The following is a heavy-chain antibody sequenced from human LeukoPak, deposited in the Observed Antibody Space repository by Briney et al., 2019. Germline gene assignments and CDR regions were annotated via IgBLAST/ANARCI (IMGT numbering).Heavy chain of an antibody. CDR1: GFTFSNYW. Sequence: GGSLRLSCAASGFTFSNYWMHWVRQAPGEGLVWVARIKTDGSITNYADSVKGRFTISRDNAKNTLYLQQNSLRAEDTAVFYCARDRGYNVFDSWGQGTLVTVSS. J-gene: IGHJ4*02. CDR2: IKTDGSIT. CDR3: ARDRGYNVFDS. V-gene: IGHV3-74*01. D-gene: IGHD3-10*01.